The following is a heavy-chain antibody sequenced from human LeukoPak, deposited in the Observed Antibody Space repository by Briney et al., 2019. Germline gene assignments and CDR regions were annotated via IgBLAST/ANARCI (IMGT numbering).Heavy chain of an antibody. V-gene: IGHV3-30*18. Sequence: GGSLRLSCAASGFTFNSFAMHWVRQAPGKGLEWVAVISYDGSNKYFADSVKGRFTISRDNSKNTLYLQMNSLRAEDTAVYYCAKDYDSSGWAAFDSWGQGTMVTVSS. J-gene: IGHJ3*02. CDR1: GFTFNSFA. CDR2: ISYDGSNK. D-gene: IGHD3-22*01. CDR3: AKDYDSSGWAAFDS.